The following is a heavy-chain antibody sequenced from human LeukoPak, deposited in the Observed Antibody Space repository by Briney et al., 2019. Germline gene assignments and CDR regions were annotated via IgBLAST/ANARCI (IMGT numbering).Heavy chain of an antibody. CDR3: ARGRREIIAARFFDY. CDR2: INHSGST. CDR1: GGSFIGYY. J-gene: IGHJ4*02. Sequence: SETLSLTCAVYGGSFIGYYWSWIRQPRGKGLEWIGEINHSGSTNYNPSLKSRVTISVDTSKNQFSLKLSSVTAADTAVYYCARGRREIIAARFFDYWGQGTLVTVSS. V-gene: IGHV4-34*01. D-gene: IGHD6-6*01.